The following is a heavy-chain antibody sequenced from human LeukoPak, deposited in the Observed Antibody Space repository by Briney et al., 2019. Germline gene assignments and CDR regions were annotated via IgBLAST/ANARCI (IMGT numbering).Heavy chain of an antibody. CDR3: AKNSGNSKQGAFDI. CDR2: ISGSGTST. D-gene: IGHD1-26*01. J-gene: IGHJ3*02. Sequence: GGSLRLSCAASGFTFSNYAMSWVRQAPGKGLEWVSGISGSGTSTYYVDSVKGRFTISRDNSKSTLYLQMNSLRAEDTALYYCAKNSGNSKQGAFDIWGQGTMVTVSS. V-gene: IGHV3-23*01. CDR1: GFTFSNYA.